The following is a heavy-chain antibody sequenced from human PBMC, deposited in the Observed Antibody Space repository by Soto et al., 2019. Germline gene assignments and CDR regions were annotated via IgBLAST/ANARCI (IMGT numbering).Heavy chain of an antibody. CDR2: IYYSGST. D-gene: IGHD3-10*01. J-gene: IGHJ4*02. Sequence: QVQLQDSGPGQVKASQTLSLTCTVSGVSMSSGGYYWSWIRQHPGKGLEWLGYIYYSGSTYYNPSLKSRVILSVDTSKNQFSLKLSSVTAADTAVYYCASSFYGAGSYCLDYWGQGTLVTVSS. CDR1: GVSMSSGGYY. V-gene: IGHV4-31*03. CDR3: ASSFYGAGSYCLDY.